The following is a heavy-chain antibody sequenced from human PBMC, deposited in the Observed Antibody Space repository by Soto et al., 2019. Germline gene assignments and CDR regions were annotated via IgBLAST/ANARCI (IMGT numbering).Heavy chain of an antibody. Sequence: QVQLVQSGAEVKKPGASVKVSCKASGYTFTSYYMHWVRQTPGQGLEWMGIINPSGGSTSYAQKFQGRVTMTRDTSTSTVYMELSSLRSEDTAVYYCATGIPYGDSLGGMDVWGQGTTVTVSS. D-gene: IGHD4-17*01. J-gene: IGHJ6*02. CDR1: GYTFTSYY. V-gene: IGHV1-46*01. CDR2: INPSGGST. CDR3: ATGIPYGDSLGGMDV.